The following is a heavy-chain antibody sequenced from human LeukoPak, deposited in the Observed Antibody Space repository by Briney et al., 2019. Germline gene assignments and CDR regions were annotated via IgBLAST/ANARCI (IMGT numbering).Heavy chain of an antibody. CDR3: ARQSSSAWYVFDY. CDR2: IDPSDSYT. J-gene: IGHJ4*02. D-gene: IGHD6-19*01. CDR1: AYSFTSNW. V-gene: IGHV5-10-1*01. Sequence: GESLKISCKDSAYSFTSNWISWVRLMPGKGLEWMARIDPSDSYTNYSPSFQGHVTISADKSISTAYLQWSSLKASDTAMYFCARQSSSAWYVFDYWGQGTLVTVSS.